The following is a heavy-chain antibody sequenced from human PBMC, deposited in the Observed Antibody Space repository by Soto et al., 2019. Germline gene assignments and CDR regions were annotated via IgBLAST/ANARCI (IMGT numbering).Heavy chain of an antibody. CDR3: ARDRCYDGTCYSASDS. CDR2: ISTTSFTI. V-gene: IGHV3-48*02. J-gene: IGHJ5*01. CDR1: GFRFSTYN. D-gene: IGHD2-15*01. Sequence: GGSLRLSCAASGFRFSTYNMDWVRQAPGKGPEWIAHISTTSFTIYYADCVKGRFTISRDNDRNSLYLEMNSLRDEDTAVYYCARDRCYDGTCYSASDSWGQGTLVTVSS.